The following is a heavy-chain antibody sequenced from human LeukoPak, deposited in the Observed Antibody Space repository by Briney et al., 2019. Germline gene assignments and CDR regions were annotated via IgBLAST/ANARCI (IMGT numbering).Heavy chain of an antibody. V-gene: IGHV1-69*05. Sequence: ASVKVSCKASGGTFSSYAISWVRQAPGQGLEWMGRIIPIFGTANYAQKFQGRVTVTTDESTSTAYMELSSLRSDDTAVYYCARDYSAGSYYGYWDQGTLVTVSS. CDR1: GGTFSSYA. CDR2: IIPIFGTA. D-gene: IGHD1-26*01. J-gene: IGHJ4*02. CDR3: ARDYSAGSYYGY.